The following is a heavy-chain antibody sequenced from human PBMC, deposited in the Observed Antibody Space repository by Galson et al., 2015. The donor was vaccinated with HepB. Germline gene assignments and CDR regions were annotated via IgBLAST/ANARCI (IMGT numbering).Heavy chain of an antibody. CDR2: ISSSSSTI. CDR1: GFTFSSYS. Sequence: SLRLSCAASGFTFSSYSMNWVRQAPGKGLEWVSYISSSSSTIYYADSVKGRFTIPRDNAKNSLYLQMNSLRDEDTAVYYCARSLLEWELLFSVYYYYYGMDVWGQGTTVTVSS. J-gene: IGHJ6*02. V-gene: IGHV3-48*02. D-gene: IGHD1-26*01. CDR3: ARSLLEWELLFSVYYYYYGMDV.